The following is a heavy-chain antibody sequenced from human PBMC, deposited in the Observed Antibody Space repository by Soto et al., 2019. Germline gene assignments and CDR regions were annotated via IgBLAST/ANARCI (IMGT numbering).Heavy chain of an antibody. D-gene: IGHD3-22*01. J-gene: IGHJ3*02. V-gene: IGHV3-33*01. Sequence: ESGGAVVQPGRSLRLSCAASGFTFSTFGMHWVRQAPGKGLEWVAVIWYGGNNKYYADSVKGRFAISRDNSKNTLYLQMNSLRAEDTAVYYCARDNNFSDSTGSAQGQAFDIWGQGTMVTVSS. CDR2: IWYGGNNK. CDR3: ARDNNFSDSTGSAQGQAFDI. CDR1: GFTFSTFG.